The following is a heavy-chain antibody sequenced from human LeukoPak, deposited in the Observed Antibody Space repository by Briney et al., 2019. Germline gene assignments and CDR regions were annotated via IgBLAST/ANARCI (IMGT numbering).Heavy chain of an antibody. V-gene: IGHV1-18*01. D-gene: IGHD2-2*01. CDR2: ISAYNGNT. CDR3: ARRKSRPPGACSSTSCQYYFDY. Sequence: ASVKVSCKASGYTFTSYGISWVRQAPGQGLEWMGWISAYNGNTNYAQKLQGRVTMTRNTSISTAYMELSSLRSEDTAVYYCARRKSRPPGACSSTSCQYYFDYWGQGTLVTVSS. J-gene: IGHJ4*02. CDR1: GYTFTSYG.